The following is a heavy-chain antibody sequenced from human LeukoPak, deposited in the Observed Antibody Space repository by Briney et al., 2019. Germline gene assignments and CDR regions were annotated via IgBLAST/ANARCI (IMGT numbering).Heavy chain of an antibody. CDR2: IYYSGST. Sequence: SQTLSLTCTVSGGSISSGGYYWSWIRQHPGKGLEWIGYIYYSGSTYYNPSLKSRVTISVDTSKNQFSLKLSSVTAADTAVYYCARVGGSYHSDDDYWGQGTLVTVSS. V-gene: IGHV4-31*03. CDR1: GGSISSGGYY. J-gene: IGHJ4*02. CDR3: ARVGGSYHSDDDY. D-gene: IGHD1-26*01.